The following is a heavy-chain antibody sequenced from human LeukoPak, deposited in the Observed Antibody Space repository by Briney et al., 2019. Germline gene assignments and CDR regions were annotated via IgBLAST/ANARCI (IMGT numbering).Heavy chain of an antibody. D-gene: IGHD6-13*01. Sequence: GASVKVSCKASGYTFSGYYMHWVRQAPGQGLEWMGWINPNSGGTDYAQRFQGRVTMTRDTSISTAYMELSRLRSDDTAVYYCARDVFAGYSTHHKFDPWGRGTLVTVSS. CDR3: ARDVFAGYSTHHKFDP. CDR1: GYTFSGYY. J-gene: IGHJ5*02. CDR2: INPNSGGT. V-gene: IGHV1-2*02.